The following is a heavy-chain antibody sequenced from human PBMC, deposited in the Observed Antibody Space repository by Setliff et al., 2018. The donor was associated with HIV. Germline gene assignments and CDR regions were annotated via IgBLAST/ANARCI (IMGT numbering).Heavy chain of an antibody. CDR1: GASFSGYF. CDR3: ATLSGPVDH. V-gene: IGHV4-34*01. CDR2: INHAGST. D-gene: IGHD3-3*01. Sequence: SETLSLTCTLYGASFSGYFWSWIRQPPGKGLEWIGEINHAGSTNFNPSLKGRVTISVDMSKRQFSLHLTSVTAADTAVYYCATLSGPVDHWGQGKLVTVSS. J-gene: IGHJ4*02.